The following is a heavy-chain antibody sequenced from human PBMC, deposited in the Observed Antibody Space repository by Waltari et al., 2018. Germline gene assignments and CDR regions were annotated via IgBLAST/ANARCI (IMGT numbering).Heavy chain of an antibody. CDR3: ATPRFSGTFDY. J-gene: IGHJ4*02. D-gene: IGHD1-26*01. Sequence: QLQLRESGPRLVKPSETLSLTCTTSGGPINTASNSWGWVRQSPGKGLEWIGTIYYSGTTYYNTSLKSRVTISVDTSRNQFSLRLTSVTAADTAVYFCATPRFSGTFDYWGQGTLVTVSS. CDR2: IYYSGTT. CDR1: GGPINTASNS. V-gene: IGHV4-39*01.